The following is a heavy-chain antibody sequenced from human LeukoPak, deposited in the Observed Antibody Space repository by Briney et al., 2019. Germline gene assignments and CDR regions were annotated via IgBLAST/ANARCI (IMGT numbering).Heavy chain of an antibody. CDR2: INPGGGTT. V-gene: IGHV1-46*01. CDR1: GYTFTSYH. J-gene: IGHJ4*02. CDR3: ARVQLAWFGELSYFDY. D-gene: IGHD3-10*01. Sequence: ASVNVSCKASGYTFTSYHMHWVRQAPGQGLEWMGIINPGGGTTIYAQNFQGRVTMTRDTSTSTVYMELSSLRSEDTAVYYCARVQLAWFGELSYFDYWGQGTLVTVSS.